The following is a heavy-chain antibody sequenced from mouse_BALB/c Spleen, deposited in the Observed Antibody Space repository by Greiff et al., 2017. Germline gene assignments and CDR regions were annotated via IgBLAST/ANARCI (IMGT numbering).Heavy chain of an antibody. CDR2: IWTGGGT. CDR1: GFSLTSYD. V-gene: IGHV2-9-2*01. D-gene: IGHD1-1*01. Sequence: VKLMESGPGLVAPSQSLSITCTVSGFSLTSYDISWIRQPPGKGLEWLGVIWTGGGTNYNSAFMSRLSISKDNSKSQVFLKMNSLQTDDTAIYYCVRYYYGSSYWYFDVWGAGTTVTVSS. J-gene: IGHJ1*01. CDR3: VRYYYGSSYWYFDV.